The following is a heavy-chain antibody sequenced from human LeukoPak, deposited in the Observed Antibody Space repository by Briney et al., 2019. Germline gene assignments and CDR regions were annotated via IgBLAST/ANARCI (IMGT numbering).Heavy chain of an antibody. CDR3: ARTYYYDSSGYYWYFDL. V-gene: IGHV4-34*01. D-gene: IGHD3-22*01. J-gene: IGHJ2*01. Sequence: PSETLSLTCAVYGGSLSGYYWSWIRQPPGKGLEWIGQINHSGSANYNPSLESRVTISVDTPKNQFSLKLSSVTAADTAVYYCARTYYYDSSGYYWYFDLWGRGTLVTVSS. CDR2: INHSGSA. CDR1: GGSLSGYY.